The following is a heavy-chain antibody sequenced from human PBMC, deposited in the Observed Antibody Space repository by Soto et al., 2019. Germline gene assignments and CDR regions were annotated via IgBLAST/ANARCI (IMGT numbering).Heavy chain of an antibody. D-gene: IGHD6-19*01. Sequence: LSLTCAVSGGSIDSGAFSLSWIRQPPGKGLEWIGYVTHSGTAYSIPSLNGRLTLSVDSSQTQFSLKLTSVTAADSAFYYCARIHWAQSSLDYWGRGILVTVSS. V-gene: IGHV4-30-2*01. CDR3: ARIHWAQSSLDY. CDR2: VTHSGTA. J-gene: IGHJ4*02. CDR1: GGSIDSGAFS.